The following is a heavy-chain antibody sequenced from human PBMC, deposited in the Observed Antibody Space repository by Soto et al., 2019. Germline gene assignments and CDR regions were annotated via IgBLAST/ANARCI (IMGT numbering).Heavy chain of an antibody. D-gene: IGHD2-15*01. CDR2: ISAYNGNT. J-gene: IGHJ5*02. CDR3: ARVDTLRYCSGGSCYDEYNWFDP. CDR1: GYTFTSYG. V-gene: IGHV1-18*01. Sequence: ASVTVSCKASGYTFTSYGISWVRQAPGQGLEWMGWISAYNGNTNYAQKLQGRVTMTTDTSTSTAYMELRSLRSDDTAVYYCARVDTLRYCSGGSCYDEYNWFDPWGQGTLVTVSS.